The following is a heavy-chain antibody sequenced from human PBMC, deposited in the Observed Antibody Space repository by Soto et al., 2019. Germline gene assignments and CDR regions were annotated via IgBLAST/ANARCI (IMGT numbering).Heavy chain of an antibody. D-gene: IGHD2-21*01. Sequence: QVQLVQSGGAVKEPGASVKVSCKASGYRFSRYGINWVRQAPGQGLEWMGWVSTYDGNTQYAQKFKGRITMTTDTSTNTVDLELRSLASDDTAVYYCARKEEDANLMIVVLPGDYWGQGTLVSVSS. J-gene: IGHJ4*02. CDR2: VSTYDGNT. V-gene: IGHV1-18*01. CDR3: ARKEEDANLMIVVLPGDY. CDR1: GYRFSRYG.